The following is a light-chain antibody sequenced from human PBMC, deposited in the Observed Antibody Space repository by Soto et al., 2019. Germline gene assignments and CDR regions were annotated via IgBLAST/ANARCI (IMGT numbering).Light chain of an antibody. Sequence: QSVLTQPASVSGSPGQSITISCTGSSSDVGGYNYVSWYQQHPGKAPKLMIYEVSNRPSGISNRFSGSKSGNTDSLTLSGLQAEDEADYYCSSYTSSSTLVFGGGTKVTVL. J-gene: IGLJ2*01. V-gene: IGLV2-14*01. CDR3: SSYTSSSTLV. CDR1: SSDVGGYNY. CDR2: EVS.